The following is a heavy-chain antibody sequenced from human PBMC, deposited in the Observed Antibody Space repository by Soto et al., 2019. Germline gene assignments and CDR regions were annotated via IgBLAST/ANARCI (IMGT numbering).Heavy chain of an antibody. CDR3: AKLSDSSGWGIDY. D-gene: IGHD6-19*01. CDR2: ISGAGGTT. CDR1: GFTFGLYA. J-gene: IGHJ4*02. Sequence: EVQLLESGGGLVQPGGSLRLSCAASGFTFGLYAMNWVRQAPGKGLEWVSAISGAGGTTYYADSAKGRFTISRDNSKDTLYLQMNSLRAEDTAVYYCAKLSDSSGWGIDYWGQGTLVIVSS. V-gene: IGHV3-23*01.